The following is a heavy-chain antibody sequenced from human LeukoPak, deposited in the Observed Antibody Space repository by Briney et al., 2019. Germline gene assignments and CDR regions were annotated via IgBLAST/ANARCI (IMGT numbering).Heavy chain of an antibody. CDR2: INPNSGGT. V-gene: IGHV1-2*04. J-gene: IGHJ4*02. CDR3: ARGSIESGSYYYYFDY. D-gene: IGHD1-26*01. Sequence: ASLRVCCKASGYTFTGYYMHWVRQARGQGLEWMGWINPNSGGTTYAQKFQGWVTMTRDTSISTAYMELSRLRSDDTDVYYCARGSIESGSYYYYFDYWGQGTLVTVSS. CDR1: GYTFTGYY.